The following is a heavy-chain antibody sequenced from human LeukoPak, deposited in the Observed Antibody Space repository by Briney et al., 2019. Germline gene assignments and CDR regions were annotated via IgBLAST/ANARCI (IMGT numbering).Heavy chain of an antibody. CDR1: GFTFSSYG. CDR3: AKEREMATRYYFDY. D-gene: IGHD5-24*01. CDR2: ISYDGSNK. V-gene: IGHV3-30*18. Sequence: PGRSLRLSCAASGFTFSSYGMHWVRQAPGKGLEWVAVISYDGSNKYYADSVKGRFTISRDNSKNTLYLQMNSLRAEDTAVYYCAKEREMATRYYFDYWGQGTLVTVSS. J-gene: IGHJ4*02.